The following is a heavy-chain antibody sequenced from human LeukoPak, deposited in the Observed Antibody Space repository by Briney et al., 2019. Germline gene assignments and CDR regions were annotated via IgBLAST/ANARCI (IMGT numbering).Heavy chain of an antibody. Sequence: ASVKVSCKASGYTFTSYGISWVRQAPGQGLEWMGWISAYNGNTNYAQKLQGRVTMTTDESTSTAYMELSSLRSEDTAVYYCARGSEYSSSYDWFDPWGQGTLVTVSS. CDR3: ARGSEYSSSYDWFDP. CDR2: ISAYNGNT. D-gene: IGHD6-6*01. J-gene: IGHJ5*02. V-gene: IGHV1-18*01. CDR1: GYTFTSYG.